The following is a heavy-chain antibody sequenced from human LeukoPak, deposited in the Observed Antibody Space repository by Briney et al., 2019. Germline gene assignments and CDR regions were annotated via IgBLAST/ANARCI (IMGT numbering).Heavy chain of an antibody. V-gene: IGHV1-46*01. CDR3: ATPGGISYYDSSGFDT. D-gene: IGHD3-22*01. Sequence: ASVKVSCKASGYTFTSYYMHWVRQAPGQGLEWMGIINPSGGSTSYAQKFQGRVTMTRDMSTSTVYMELSSLRSEDTAVYYCATPGGISYYDSSGFDTWGQGTMVTVSS. CDR2: INPSGGST. J-gene: IGHJ3*02. CDR1: GYTFTSYY.